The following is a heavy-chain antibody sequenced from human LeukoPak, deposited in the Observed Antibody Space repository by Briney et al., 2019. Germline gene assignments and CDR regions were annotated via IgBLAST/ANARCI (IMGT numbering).Heavy chain of an antibody. Sequence: SETLSLTCTVSGGSISSGGYYWSWIRQPPGKGLEWIGYIYHSGSTYYNPSLKCRVTISVDRSKNQFSLKLSSVTAADTAVYYCARQNVLSDPLGPWGQGTMVTVSS. J-gene: IGHJ3*01. V-gene: IGHV4-30-2*01. CDR1: GGSISSGGYY. D-gene: IGHD3-9*01. CDR2: IYHSGST. CDR3: ARQNVLSDPLGP.